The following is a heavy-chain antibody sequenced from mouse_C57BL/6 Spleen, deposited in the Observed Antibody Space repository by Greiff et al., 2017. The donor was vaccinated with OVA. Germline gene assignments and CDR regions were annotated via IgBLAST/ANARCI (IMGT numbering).Heavy chain of an antibody. V-gene: IGHV1-50*01. D-gene: IGHD3-1*01. CDR1: GYTFTSYW. Sequence: QVQLKQPGAELVKPGASVKLSCKASGYTFTSYWMQWVKQRPGQGLEWIGEIDPSDSYTNYNQKFKGKATLTVDTSSSTAYMQLSSLTSEDSAVYYCARKGLLFYAMDYWGQGTSVTVSS. CDR2: IDPSDSYT. CDR3: ARKGLLFYAMDY. J-gene: IGHJ4*01.